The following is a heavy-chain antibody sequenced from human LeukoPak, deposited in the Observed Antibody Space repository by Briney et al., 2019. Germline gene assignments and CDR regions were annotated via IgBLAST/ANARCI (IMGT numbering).Heavy chain of an antibody. Sequence: PSETLSLTCTVSGGSINNYYWDWIRQPPGKGLEWIGYIYYSGSTNYNPSLKSRVTISVDTSKNQFSLKLSSVTAADTAVYYCARRAPYSYEWSTLDYWGQGTLVTVSS. CDR2: IYYSGST. D-gene: IGHD5-18*01. J-gene: IGHJ4*02. CDR3: ARRAPYSYEWSTLDY. CDR1: GGSINNYY. V-gene: IGHV4-59*08.